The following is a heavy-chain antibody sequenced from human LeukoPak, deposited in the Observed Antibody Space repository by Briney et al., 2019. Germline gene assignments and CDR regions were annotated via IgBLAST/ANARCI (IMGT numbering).Heavy chain of an antibody. V-gene: IGHV3-23*01. CDR2: ISGSGGST. CDR1: GFTFSSYA. J-gene: IGHJ4*02. D-gene: IGHD6-19*01. CDR3: AKMPVPYSSGWSVFDY. Sequence: PGGSLRLSCAASGFTFSSYAMSWVRQAPGKGLEWVSGISGSGGSTYYADSVKGRFTISRDNSKNTLYLQMNSLRAEDTAVYYCAKMPVPYSSGWSVFDYWGQGNLVTVSS.